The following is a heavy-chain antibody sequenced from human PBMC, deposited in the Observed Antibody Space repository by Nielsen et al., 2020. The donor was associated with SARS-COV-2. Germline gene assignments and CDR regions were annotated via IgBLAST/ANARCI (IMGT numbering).Heavy chain of an antibody. D-gene: IGHD1-26*01. CDR2: ISYDGSNK. Sequence: GGSLRLSCAASGFTFSSYAMHWVRQAPGKGLEWVAVISYDGSNKYYADSVKGRFTISRDNSKNTLYLQMNSLRVEDTAVYFCTRDRWGSWGAGDHWGQGTPVTVSS. CDR1: GFTFSSYA. CDR3: TRDRWGSWGAGDH. J-gene: IGHJ4*02. V-gene: IGHV3-30*04.